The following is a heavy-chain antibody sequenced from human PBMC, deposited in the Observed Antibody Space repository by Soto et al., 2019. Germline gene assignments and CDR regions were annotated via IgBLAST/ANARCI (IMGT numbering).Heavy chain of an antibody. J-gene: IGHJ6*02. CDR2: ISWNSGSI. CDR1: GFTFDDYA. Sequence: GGSLRLSCAASGFTFDDYAMHWVRQAPGKGLEWVSGISWNSGSIGYADSVKGRFTISRDNAKNSLYLQMNSLRAEDTALYYCAKDLYSSGPYGMDVWGQGTTVTVSS. D-gene: IGHD3-22*01. V-gene: IGHV3-9*01. CDR3: AKDLYSSGPYGMDV.